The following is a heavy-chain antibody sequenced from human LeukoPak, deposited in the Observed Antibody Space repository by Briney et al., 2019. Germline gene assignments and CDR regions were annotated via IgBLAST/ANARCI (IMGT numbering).Heavy chain of an antibody. D-gene: IGHD3-22*01. CDR2: IIPIFGTA. V-gene: IGHV1-69*05. J-gene: IGHJ3*02. Sequence: SVKVSCKASGGTFSSYAISWVRQAPGQGLEWIGGIIPIFGTANYAQKFQGRVTITTDESTSTAYMELSSLRSEDTAVYYCARDGSGYYSDAFDIWGQGTMVTVSS. CDR3: ARDGSGYYSDAFDI. CDR1: GGTFSSYA.